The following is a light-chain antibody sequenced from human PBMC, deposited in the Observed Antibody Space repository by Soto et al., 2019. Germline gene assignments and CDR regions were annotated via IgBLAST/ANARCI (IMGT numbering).Light chain of an antibody. CDR3: SSYTSSSTLYV. V-gene: IGLV2-14*01. CDR2: EVS. CDR1: SSDVGGYNY. Sequence: QSVLTQPAAVSGSPGQSITISCTGTSSDVGGYNYVSWYQPHPGKAPKLMIYEVSNRPSGVSNRFSGSKSGNTASLTISGLQDEDEADYYCSSYTSSSTLYVFGTGNKVTVL. J-gene: IGLJ1*01.